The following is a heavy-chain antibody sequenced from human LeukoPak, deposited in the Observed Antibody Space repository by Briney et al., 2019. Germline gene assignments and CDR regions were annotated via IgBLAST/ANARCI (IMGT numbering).Heavy chain of an antibody. CDR1: GFTFSTFA. CDR3: ARDLIAGATRDY. CDR2: ISSSSTYI. Sequence: PGGSLRLSCAASGFTFSTFAMNWVRQAPGKGLEWVSTISSSSTYIYYADSVKGRFIISRDNAKNSLFLQMNSLRAEDTAVYYCARDLIAGATRDYWGQGTLVTVSS. D-gene: IGHD1-26*01. V-gene: IGHV3-21*01. J-gene: IGHJ4*02.